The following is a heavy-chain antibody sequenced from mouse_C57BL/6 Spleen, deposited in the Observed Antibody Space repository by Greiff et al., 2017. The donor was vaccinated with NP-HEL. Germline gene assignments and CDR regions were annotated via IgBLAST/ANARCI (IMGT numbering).Heavy chain of an antibody. D-gene: IGHD4-1*02. V-gene: IGHV1-81*01. J-gene: IGHJ3*01. CDR1: GYTFTSYG. Sequence: VKLQESGAELARPGASVKLSCKASGYTFTSYGISWVKQRTGQGLEWIGEIYPRSGNTYYNEKFKGKATLTADKSSSTAYMELRSLTSEDSAVYFCARRSTGTGFAYWGQGTLVTVSA. CDR3: ARRSTGTGFAY. CDR2: IYPRSGNT.